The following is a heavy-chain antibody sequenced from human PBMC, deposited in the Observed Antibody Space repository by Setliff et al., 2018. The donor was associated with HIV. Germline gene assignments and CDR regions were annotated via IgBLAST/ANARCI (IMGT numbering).Heavy chain of an antibody. CDR2: IHYGGTT. V-gene: IGHV4-38-2*01. Sequence: SETLSLTCAVSGNSISADSYWGWIRQPPGNRLEYIGNIHYGGTTYYNPSLKSRVTISLDTSKSQFSLKLTSVTAADTAVYYCARHDCGGDCSINWFDPWGQGTLVTVSS. CDR1: GNSISADSY. CDR3: ARHDCGGDCSINWFDP. D-gene: IGHD2-21*02. J-gene: IGHJ5*02.